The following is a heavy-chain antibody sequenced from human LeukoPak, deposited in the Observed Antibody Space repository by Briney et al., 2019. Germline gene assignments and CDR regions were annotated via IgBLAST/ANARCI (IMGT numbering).Heavy chain of an antibody. Sequence: GGSLRLSCAASGFTFSNYAMNWVRQAPGKGLEWVSAISGGGDSTYYADSVKGRFTISRDNSKNTLYLQMNGLRAEDTAVYYCAKPTNYDFWSGIDYWGQGTLVTVSS. CDR1: GFTFSNYA. D-gene: IGHD3-3*01. CDR2: ISGGGDST. V-gene: IGHV3-23*01. CDR3: AKPTNYDFWSGIDY. J-gene: IGHJ4*02.